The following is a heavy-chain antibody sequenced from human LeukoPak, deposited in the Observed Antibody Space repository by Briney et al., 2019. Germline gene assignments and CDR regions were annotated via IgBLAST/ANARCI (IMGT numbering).Heavy chain of an antibody. CDR2: IYTSGST. CDR1: GGSISSGSYY. V-gene: IGHV4-61*02. J-gene: IGHJ4*02. CDR3: ARAIRSTSCYRD. D-gene: IGHD2-2*01. Sequence: SETLSLTCTVSGGSISSGSYYWSWIRQPAGKGLEWIGRIYTSGSTNYNPSLKSRVTISVDTSKNQFSLKLSSVTAADTAVYYCARAIRSTSCYRDWGQGTLVTVSS.